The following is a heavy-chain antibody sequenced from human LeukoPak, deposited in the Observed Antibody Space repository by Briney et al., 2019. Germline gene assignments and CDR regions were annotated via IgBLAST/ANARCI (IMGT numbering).Heavy chain of an antibody. CDR1: GFTFISSW. Sequence: GGSLRLSCAASGFTFISSWMTWVRQAPGKGLEWVGRIKSTPDGGATDYAAPMKGRFTISRDDSKNTLHLQMSSLRTEDTAVYYCATDLHFGYCTATSCANYWGQGTLVTVSS. D-gene: IGHD2-2*03. V-gene: IGHV3-15*01. CDR3: ATDLHFGYCTATSCANY. J-gene: IGHJ4*02. CDR2: IKSTPDGGAT.